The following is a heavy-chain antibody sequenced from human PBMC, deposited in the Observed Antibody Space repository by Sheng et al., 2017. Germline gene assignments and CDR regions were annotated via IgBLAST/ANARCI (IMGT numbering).Heavy chain of an antibody. Sequence: EVQLVQSGAEVKKPGATVKISCKVSGYTFTDYYMHWVQQAPGKGLEWMGLVDPEDGETIYAEKFQGRVTITADTSTDTAYMELSSLRSEDTAVYYCATAYPCDFGVVIIPLGYWGQGTLVTVSS. J-gene: IGHJ4*02. CDR3: ATAYPCDFGVVIIPLGY. V-gene: IGHV1-69-2*01. D-gene: IGHD3-3*01. CDR2: VDPEDGET. CDR1: GYTFTDYY.